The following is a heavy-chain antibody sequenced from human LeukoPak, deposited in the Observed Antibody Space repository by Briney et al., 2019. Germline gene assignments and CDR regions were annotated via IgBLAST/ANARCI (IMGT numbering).Heavy chain of an antibody. Sequence: SETLSLTCTVSGGSISSSSYYWGWIRQPPGKGLEWIGSIYYSGSTYYNPSLKSRVTISVDTSKNQFSLKLSSVTAADTAVYYCAREVPADSSSWYFQSYYYYMDVWGKGTTVTISS. CDR2: IYYSGST. D-gene: IGHD6-13*01. J-gene: IGHJ6*03. V-gene: IGHV4-39*07. CDR3: AREVPADSSSWYFQSYYYYMDV. CDR1: GGSISSSSYY.